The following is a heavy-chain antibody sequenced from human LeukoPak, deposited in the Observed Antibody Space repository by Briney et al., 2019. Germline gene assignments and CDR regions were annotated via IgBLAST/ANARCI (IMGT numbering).Heavy chain of an antibody. V-gene: IGHV1-2*02. D-gene: IGHD5-24*01. J-gene: IGHJ4*02. CDR3: ARVRWLQYPTKYYFDC. Sequence: ASVKVSCKASGYTFTGYYMHWVRQAPGQGLEWMGWINPNSGDTNYAQNFQGRVTMTRDTSVSTSYMELSRLRSDDTAVYYCARVRWLQYPTKYYFDCWGQGTLVTVSS. CDR2: INPNSGDT. CDR1: GYTFTGYY.